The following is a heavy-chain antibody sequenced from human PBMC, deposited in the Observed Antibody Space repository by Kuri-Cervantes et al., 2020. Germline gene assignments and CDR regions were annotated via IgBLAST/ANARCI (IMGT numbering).Heavy chain of an antibody. CDR1: GFTFSSYG. Sequence: GESLKISCAASGFTFSSYGMHWVRQAPGKGLEWVAVIWYDGSNKYYADSVKGRFTISRDNSKNTLYLQMNSLRAEDTAVYYCARDWPDYYYYYGMDVWGQGTTVTVSS. V-gene: IGHV3-33*01. CDR3: ARDWPDYYYYYGMDV. J-gene: IGHJ6*02. CDR2: IWYDGSNK.